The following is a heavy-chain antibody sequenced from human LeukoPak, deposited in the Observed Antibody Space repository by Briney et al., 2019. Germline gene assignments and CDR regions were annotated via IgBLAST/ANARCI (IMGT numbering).Heavy chain of an antibody. CDR3: ARVDFWSGYYFGWFDP. Sequence: SETLSLTCTVSGGSISNYYWSWIRQPPGKGLEWIGYTYYSGSTTYNPSLKSRVTISVDTSKNQFSLKLSSVTAADTAVYYCARVDFWSGYYFGWFDPWGQGTLVTVSS. CDR2: TYYSGST. CDR1: GGSISNYY. D-gene: IGHD3-3*01. V-gene: IGHV4-59*01. J-gene: IGHJ5*02.